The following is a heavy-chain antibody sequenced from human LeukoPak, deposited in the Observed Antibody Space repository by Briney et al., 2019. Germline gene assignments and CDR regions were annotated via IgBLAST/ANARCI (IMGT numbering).Heavy chain of an antibody. D-gene: IGHD6-19*01. Sequence: PAGSLRLSCAASGFTFSTNSMTWVRQGQGNGLAWVSSIYPSGDNTFYADSVKGRFTISRDNSKNTLYLQMSSLRTEDTAIYYCAKDVVPDSGWDLDYWGQGTLVTVSS. V-gene: IGHV3-23*01. CDR2: IYPSGDNT. CDR3: AKDVVPDSGWDLDY. CDR1: GFTFSTNS. J-gene: IGHJ4*02.